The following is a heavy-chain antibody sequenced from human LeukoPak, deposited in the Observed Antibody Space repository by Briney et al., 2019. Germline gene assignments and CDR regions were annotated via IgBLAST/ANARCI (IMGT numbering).Heavy chain of an antibody. V-gene: IGHV1-2*02. D-gene: IGHD3-10*01. CDR1: GYTFTGYY. J-gene: IGHJ4*02. CDR2: INPNSGGT. Sequence: ASVKVSGKASGYTFTGYYMHWVRQAPGQGLEWMGWINPNSGGTNYAQKFQGRVTMTRDTSISTAYMELSRLRSDDTAVYYCARGQTLLWFGELYDYWGQGTLVTVSS. CDR3: ARGQTLLWFGELYDY.